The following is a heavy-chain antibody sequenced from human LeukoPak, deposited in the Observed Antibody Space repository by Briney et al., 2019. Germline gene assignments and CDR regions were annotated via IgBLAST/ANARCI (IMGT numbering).Heavy chain of an antibody. CDR3: ASQRDGDYVE. J-gene: IGHJ4*02. Sequence: GGSLRLSCAASGFTFSSYWMSWVRRAPGKGLEWVANIKKDGSEKYYVDSVKGRFSISRDNAKNSLYLQMNSLRADDTGVYYCASQRDGDYVEWGQGTQVTVSP. CDR1: GFTFSSYW. V-gene: IGHV3-7*01. D-gene: IGHD4-17*01. CDR2: IKKDGSEK.